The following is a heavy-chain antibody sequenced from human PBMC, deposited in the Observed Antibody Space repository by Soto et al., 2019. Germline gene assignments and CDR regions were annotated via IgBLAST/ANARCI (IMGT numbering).Heavy chain of an antibody. CDR2: INPNSGGT. V-gene: IGHV1-2*02. J-gene: IGHJ6*02. D-gene: IGHD3-3*01. Sequence: GASVKVSCKASGYTFTGYYMHWVRQAPGQGLEWMGWINPNSGGTNYAQKFQGRVTMTRDTSISTAYMELSRLRSDDTAVYYFANYDFWSGYYGGGGMDVWGQGTTVTVSS. CDR1: GYTFTGYY. CDR3: ANYDFWSGYYGGGGMDV.